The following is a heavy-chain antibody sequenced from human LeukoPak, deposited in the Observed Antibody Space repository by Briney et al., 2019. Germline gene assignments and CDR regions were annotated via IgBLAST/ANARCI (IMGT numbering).Heavy chain of an antibody. Sequence: ASVKVSCKASGYTFTSYGISWVRQAPGQGLEWMGRISAYNGNTNYAQKLQGRVTMTTDTSTSTAYMELRSLRSDDTAVYYCARDKNDFWSGYLYYGMDVWGQGTTVTVSS. V-gene: IGHV1-18*01. D-gene: IGHD3-3*01. J-gene: IGHJ6*02. CDR2: ISAYNGNT. CDR3: ARDKNDFWSGYLYYGMDV. CDR1: GYTFTSYG.